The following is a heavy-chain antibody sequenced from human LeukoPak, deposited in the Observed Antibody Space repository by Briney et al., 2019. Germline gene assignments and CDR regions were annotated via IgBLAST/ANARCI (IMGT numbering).Heavy chain of an antibody. J-gene: IGHJ3*01. Sequence: SETLSLTCTVSGGTNTNHYWSWIPHPPGKGLNWTGYIYYTVITNNNPSLKSPVTISLDTSKKPVSLQLNSVPAPDTPLYYFARHHTSAVTSLAVWGQGRMVAVSS. CDR2: IYYTVIT. CDR1: GGTNTNHY. D-gene: IGHD6-19*01. V-gene: IGHV4-59*08. CDR3: ARHHTSAVTSLAV.